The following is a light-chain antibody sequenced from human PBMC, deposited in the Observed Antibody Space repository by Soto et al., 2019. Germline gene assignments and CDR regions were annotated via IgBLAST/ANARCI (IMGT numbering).Light chain of an antibody. CDR3: QQDYHSLT. CDR2: GAS. CDR1: RSVSSSY. J-gene: IGKJ4*01. V-gene: IGKV3D-7*01. Sequence: EIVMTQSPATLSLSPGERATLSCRASRSVSSSYLSWYQQKPGQAPRLLIYGASTRATGIPARFSGSGSGTDFTLTISSLQPEDFAVYYCQQDYHSLTFGGGTKVEIK.